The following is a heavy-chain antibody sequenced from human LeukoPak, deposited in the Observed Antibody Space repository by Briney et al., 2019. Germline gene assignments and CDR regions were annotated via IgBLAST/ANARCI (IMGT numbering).Heavy chain of an antibody. Sequence: GGSLRLSCAASGFTFSSYAMSWVRQAPGKGQECVSYISSSGSTIYYADSVKGRFTISRDNAKNSLYLQMNSLRAEDTAVYYCARDPHSSGWYDLWGQGTLVTVSS. D-gene: IGHD6-19*01. CDR1: GFTFSSYA. CDR3: ARDPHSSGWYDL. J-gene: IGHJ5*02. CDR2: ISSSGSTI. V-gene: IGHV3-48*04.